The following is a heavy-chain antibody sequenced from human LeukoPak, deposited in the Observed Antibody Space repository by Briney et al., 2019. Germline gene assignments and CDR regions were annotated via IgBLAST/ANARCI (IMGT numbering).Heavy chain of an antibody. V-gene: IGHV4-59*11. CDR1: GGSISNRY. CDR3: ARHDFWSGLDY. J-gene: IGHJ4*02. CDR2: TFYSGST. Sequence: PSETLSLTCSVSGGSISNRYWSWIRQPPGKGLEWIGYTFYSGSTNYNPSLKSRVTISVDMSENQFSLKLTSVTAADTAVYYCARHDFWSGLDYWGQGTLVTVSS. D-gene: IGHD3-3*01.